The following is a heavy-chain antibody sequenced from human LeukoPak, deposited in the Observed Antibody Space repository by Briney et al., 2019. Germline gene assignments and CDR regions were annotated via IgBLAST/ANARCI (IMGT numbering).Heavy chain of an antibody. Sequence: SETLSLTCTVSGGSISSYYWSWIRQPAGEGLEWIGRIYSSGSTNYNPSLRSRVTMSVDTSRNQFSLKLSSVTAADTAVYYCARMFSGTYGGIDYWGQGTLVTVSS. D-gene: IGHD1-26*01. J-gene: IGHJ4*02. CDR1: GGSISSYY. CDR2: IYSSGST. CDR3: ARMFSGTYGGIDY. V-gene: IGHV4-4*07.